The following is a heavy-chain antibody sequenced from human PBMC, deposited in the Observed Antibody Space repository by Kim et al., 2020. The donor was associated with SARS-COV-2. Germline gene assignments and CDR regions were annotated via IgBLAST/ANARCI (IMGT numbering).Heavy chain of an antibody. V-gene: IGHV4-59*01. J-gene: IGHJ4*02. Sequence: SETLSLTCTVSGGSISSYYWSWIRQPPGKGLEWIGYIYYSGSTNYNPSLKSRVTISVDTSKNQFSLKLSSVTAADTAVYYCARGFTPWSGCDYWGQGTLVTVSS. D-gene: IGHD3-3*01. CDR3: ARGFTPWSGCDY. CDR1: GGSISSYY. CDR2: IYYSGST.